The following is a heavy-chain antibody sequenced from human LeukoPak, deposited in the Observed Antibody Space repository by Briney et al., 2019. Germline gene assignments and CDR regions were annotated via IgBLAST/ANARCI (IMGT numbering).Heavy chain of an antibody. CDR1: GFTFSSYS. Sequence: GGSLRLSCAASGFTFSSYSMNWVRQAPGKGLGWVSYISSSSSTIYYADSVKGRFTISRDNAKNSPYLQMNSLRAEDTAVYYCARDFDGSGVCWFDPWGQGTLVTVSS. V-gene: IGHV3-48*04. CDR3: ARDFDGSGVCWFDP. D-gene: IGHD3-10*01. J-gene: IGHJ5*02. CDR2: ISSSSSTI.